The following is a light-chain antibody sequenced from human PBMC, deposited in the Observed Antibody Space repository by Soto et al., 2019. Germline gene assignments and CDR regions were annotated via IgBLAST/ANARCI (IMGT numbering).Light chain of an antibody. Sequence: EIVRTQSPATLSVSPGDRVTLSCRASQSINSDLAWYQQIPGQAPRLLIYGASNRATGIPARFSGSGSGTEFTLTISSLQSEDFAVYYCQQRSNWPPEITFGQGTRLEIK. CDR3: QQRSNWPPEIT. V-gene: IGKV3-15*01. CDR1: QSINSD. CDR2: GAS. J-gene: IGKJ5*01.